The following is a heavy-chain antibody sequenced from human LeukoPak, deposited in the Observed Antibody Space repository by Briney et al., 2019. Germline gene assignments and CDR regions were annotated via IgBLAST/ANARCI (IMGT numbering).Heavy chain of an antibody. V-gene: IGHV1-69*13. CDR2: IIPIFGAA. CDR1: GGTFSSYA. D-gene: IGHD3-10*01. Sequence: SVKVSCKASGGTFSSYAISWVRQAPGQGLEWMGGIIPIFGAANYAQKFQGRVTITADESTSTAYMELSSLRSEDTAVYYCARSITMVRGVNAFDIWGQGTMVTVSS. CDR3: ARSITMVRGVNAFDI. J-gene: IGHJ3*02.